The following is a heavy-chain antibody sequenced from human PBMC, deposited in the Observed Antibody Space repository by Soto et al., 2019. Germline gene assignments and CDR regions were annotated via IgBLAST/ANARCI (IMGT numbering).Heavy chain of an antibody. CDR3: AKDRRYYGSGSSPYYFDY. CDR2: ISYDGSNK. J-gene: IGHJ4*02. V-gene: IGHV3-30*18. Sequence: GGSLRLSCAASGFTFSSYGMHWVRQAPGKGLEWVAVISYDGSNKYYADSVKGRFTISRDNSKNTLYLQMNSLRAEDTAVYYCAKDRRYYGSGSSPYYFDYWGQGTLVTVSS. CDR1: GFTFSSYG. D-gene: IGHD3-10*01.